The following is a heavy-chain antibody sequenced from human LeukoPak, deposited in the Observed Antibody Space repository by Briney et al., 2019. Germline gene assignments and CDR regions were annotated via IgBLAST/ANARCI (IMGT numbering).Heavy chain of an antibody. J-gene: IGHJ6*02. D-gene: IGHD6-13*01. CDR1: GYTFTGYY. Sequence: ASVKVSCTASGYTFTGYYMHWVRQAPGQGLEWMGWINPNSGGTNYAQKFQDRVTMTRDTSISTAYMELSRLRSDDTAVYYCAREVSSSYYYYYGMDVWGQGTTVTVSS. CDR2: INPNSGGT. CDR3: AREVSSSYYYYYGMDV. V-gene: IGHV1-2*02.